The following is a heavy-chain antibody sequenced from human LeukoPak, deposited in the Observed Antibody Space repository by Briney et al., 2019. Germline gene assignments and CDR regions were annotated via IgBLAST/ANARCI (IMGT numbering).Heavy chain of an antibody. V-gene: IGHV4-31*03. CDR1: GGSLSSSSSY. D-gene: IGHD3-3*02. Sequence: SETLSLTCTVSGGSLSSSSSYWTWIRQHPGRGLEWIGYIYYSGSTYYNPSLSSRVTLSLDTSKDQFSLKLSSVTAADTAVYYCARARSSLAEFDYWGQGTLVTVSS. CDR2: IYYSGST. CDR3: ARARSSLAEFDY. J-gene: IGHJ4*02.